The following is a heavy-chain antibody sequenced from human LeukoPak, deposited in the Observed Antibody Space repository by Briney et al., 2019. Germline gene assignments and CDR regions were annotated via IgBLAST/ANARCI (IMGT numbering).Heavy chain of an antibody. V-gene: IGHV1-2*02. Sequence: ASVKVSCKASGYTFTGYYMHWVRQAPGQGLEWMGWINPNSGGTNYAQKFQGRFTMTRDTSISTAYMELSRLRSDDTAVYYCARAAVVVAATHFDYWGQGTLVTVSS. J-gene: IGHJ4*02. D-gene: IGHD2-15*01. CDR1: GYTFTGYY. CDR3: ARAAVVVAATHFDY. CDR2: INPNSGGT.